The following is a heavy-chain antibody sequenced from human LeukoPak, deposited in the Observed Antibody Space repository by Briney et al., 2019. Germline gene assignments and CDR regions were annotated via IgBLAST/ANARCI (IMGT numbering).Heavy chain of an antibody. CDR2: ISGSGGST. Sequence: GGSLRLSCAASGFIFSSYAMSWVRQAPGKGLEWVSAISGSGGSTYYADSVKGRFTISRDNSKNTLYLQMNSLRAEDTAVYYCAKRPGVSYGHFGYWGQGTLVTVSS. J-gene: IGHJ4*02. V-gene: IGHV3-23*01. CDR1: GFIFSSYA. CDR3: AKRPGVSYGHFGY. D-gene: IGHD5-18*01.